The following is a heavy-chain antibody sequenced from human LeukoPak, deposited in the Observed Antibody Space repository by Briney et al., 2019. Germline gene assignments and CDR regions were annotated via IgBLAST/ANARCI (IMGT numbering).Heavy chain of an antibody. V-gene: IGHV1-8*01. CDR3: ARVGGDRSYDFWSGYYTGLDY. CDR2: MNPNSGNT. J-gene: IGHJ4*02. Sequence: EASVKVSCKASGYTFTSYDINWVRQATGQGLEWMGWMNPNSGNTGYAQKFQGRVTMTRNTSISTAYMELSSLRSEDTAVYYCARVGGDRSYDFWSGYYTGLDYWGQGTLVTVSS. CDR1: GYTFTSYD. D-gene: IGHD3-3*01.